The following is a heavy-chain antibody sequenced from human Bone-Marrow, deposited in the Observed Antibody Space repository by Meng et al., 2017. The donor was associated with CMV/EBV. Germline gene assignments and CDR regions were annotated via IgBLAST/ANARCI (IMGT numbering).Heavy chain of an antibody. CDR2: IYTGGST. Sequence: CEASGFTVSNNYLSWVRQAPGKGLEWVSVIYTGGSTDYADSVKGRFTISRDNTKNTLYLQMNSLRAEDTAVYYCARVISPYWYFDLWGRGTLVTVSS. J-gene: IGHJ2*01. CDR3: ARVISPYWYFDL. CDR1: GFTVSNNY. D-gene: IGHD2/OR15-2a*01. V-gene: IGHV3-66*02.